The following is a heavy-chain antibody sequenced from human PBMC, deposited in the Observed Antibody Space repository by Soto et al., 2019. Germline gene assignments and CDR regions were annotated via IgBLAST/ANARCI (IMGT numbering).Heavy chain of an antibody. V-gene: IGHV4-31*03. CDR1: GGSISSGGYY. D-gene: IGHD3-22*01. CDR3: ARVDDSSGFFDY. Sequence: SETLSLTCTVSGGSISSGGYYWSWIRQHPGKGLEWIGYIYYSGSTYYNPSLKSRVTISVDTPKNQFSLKLSSVTAADTAVYYCARVDDSSGFFDYWGQGTLVTVSS. CDR2: IYYSGST. J-gene: IGHJ4*02.